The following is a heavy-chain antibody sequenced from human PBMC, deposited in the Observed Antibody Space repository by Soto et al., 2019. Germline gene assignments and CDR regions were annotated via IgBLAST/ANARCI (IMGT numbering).Heavy chain of an antibody. CDR3: ARAPQTVAGAGIWY. CDR2: ISGYNGDT. J-gene: IGHJ4*02. D-gene: IGHD6-13*01. CDR1: GYTFTSYG. V-gene: IGHV1-18*04. Sequence: QVQLVQSGAEVKKPGASVQVSCKASGYTFTSYGISWVRQAPGQGLEWMGWISGYNGDTNYAQKLQGRVTMTTDTSTSTAYMSLRSLRSDDTAVYYCARAPQTVAGAGIWYWGQGTLVTVSS.